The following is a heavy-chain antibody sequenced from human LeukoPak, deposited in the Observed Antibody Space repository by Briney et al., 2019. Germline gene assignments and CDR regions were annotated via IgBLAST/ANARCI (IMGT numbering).Heavy chain of an antibody. Sequence: GGSLRLSCAASGFTFRSYNMNWFRQAPGKVLEWVSSITSSSSYTFYADSVKGRFTISRDNAKNSLYLQMNSLRAEDTALYYCARDSTTLGESYDYWGQGTLVTVSS. V-gene: IGHV3-21*01. CDR3: ARDSTTLGESYDY. CDR1: GFTFRSYN. CDR2: ITSSSSYT. D-gene: IGHD3-10*01. J-gene: IGHJ4*02.